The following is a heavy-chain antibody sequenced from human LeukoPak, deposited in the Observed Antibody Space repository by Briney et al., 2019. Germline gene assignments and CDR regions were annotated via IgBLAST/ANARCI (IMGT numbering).Heavy chain of an antibody. CDR1: GYSFTNYW. CDR3: ASQYYDSSGYYQNDVFDI. V-gene: IGHV5-51*01. J-gene: IGHJ3*02. D-gene: IGHD3-22*01. Sequence: GESLKISCKGSGYSFTNYWIAWVRQMPGKGLGWMGLFYPLDSDTRYSPSFQGQVTISADTSTATAYLQWSSLKASDTAMYYCASQYYDSSGYYQNDVFDIWGQGTMVTVSS. CDR2: FYPLDSDT.